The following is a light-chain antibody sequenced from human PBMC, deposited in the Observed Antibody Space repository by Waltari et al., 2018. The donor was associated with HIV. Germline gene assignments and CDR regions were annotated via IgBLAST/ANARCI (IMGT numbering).Light chain of an antibody. CDR3: QVWDSSSDHVV. J-gene: IGLJ2*01. V-gene: IGLV3-21*04. CDR2: YDS. CDR1: NIGSKS. Sequence: SYVLTQPPSVSVAPGKTARITCGGTNIGSKSVHWYQQKPGQAPLLVIEYDSARPSGSPERFAGSNSGNTAALTISRVEAGDEADYYWQVWDSSSDHVVFGGGTNLTVL.